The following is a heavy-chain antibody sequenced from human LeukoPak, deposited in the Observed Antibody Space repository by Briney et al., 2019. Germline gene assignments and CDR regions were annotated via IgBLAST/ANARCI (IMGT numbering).Heavy chain of an antibody. CDR1: GGSFSGYY. CDR2: INHSGST. Sequence: PSETLSLTCAVYGGSFSGYYWSWIRQPPGKGLEWIGEINHSGSTNYNPSLKSRVTISVDTSKSQFSLKLSSVTAADTAVYHCARHRGYSSGWDDAFDIWGQGTMVTVSS. CDR3: ARHRGYSSGWDDAFDI. V-gene: IGHV4-34*01. J-gene: IGHJ3*02. D-gene: IGHD6-19*01.